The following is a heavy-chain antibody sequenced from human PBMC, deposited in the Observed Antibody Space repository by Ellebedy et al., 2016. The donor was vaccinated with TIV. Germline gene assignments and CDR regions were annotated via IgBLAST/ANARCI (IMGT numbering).Heavy chain of an antibody. D-gene: IGHD6-13*01. V-gene: IGHV3-21*01. CDR2: ITSSSSHT. CDR1: GFTFNRYS. Sequence: GGSLRLXXAPSGFTFNRYSMNWVRQSPGKGLEWVSSITSSSSHTYYADSVKGRFTISRDNAKNSLYLQMNSLRVEDTAVYYCARGSSWYLDYFDPWGQGTLVTVSS. CDR3: ARGSSWYLDYFDP. J-gene: IGHJ5*02.